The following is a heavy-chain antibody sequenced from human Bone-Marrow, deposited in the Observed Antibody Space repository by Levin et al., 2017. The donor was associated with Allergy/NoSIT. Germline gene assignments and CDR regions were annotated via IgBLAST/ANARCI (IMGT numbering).Heavy chain of an antibody. D-gene: IGHD4-17*01. CDR2: VYYSGST. V-gene: IGHV4-30-4*01. J-gene: IGHJ4*02. Sequence: SETLSLTCSVSGGSIGSGDYYWTWIRQSPGKGLEWIGFVYYSGSTYSNASLRDRLTMSIDTSKNKFSLKLSLVTAADSAAYYCARGVGDGGGPRPRNFDSWGQGILVTVSS. CDR3: ARGVGDGGGPRPRNFDS. CDR1: GGSIGSGDYY.